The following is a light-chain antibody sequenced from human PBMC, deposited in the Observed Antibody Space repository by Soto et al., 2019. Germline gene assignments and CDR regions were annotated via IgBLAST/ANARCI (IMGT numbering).Light chain of an antibody. Sequence: QSALTQPASVSGSPGQSITISCTGTSTDVGNYNFVSWYQQHPGKAPKVMIYDVSDRPSGVSNRFSGSKSGKTASLTISGLQAEDEAHYYCSSYTTSNTVVFGGGTKLTVL. J-gene: IGLJ2*01. CDR3: SSYTTSNTVV. CDR2: DVS. V-gene: IGLV2-14*01. CDR1: STDVGNYNF.